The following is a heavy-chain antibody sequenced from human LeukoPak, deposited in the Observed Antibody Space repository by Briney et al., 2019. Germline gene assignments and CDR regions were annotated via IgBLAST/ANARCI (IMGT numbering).Heavy chain of an antibody. CDR2: ISGSGSST. CDR3: AKDSNGWYQRGSNYFDY. CDR1: GFYFSSNW. V-gene: IGHV3-23*01. D-gene: IGHD6-19*01. Sequence: PGGSLRLSCAASGFYFSSNWMHWVRHAPGKGLEWVSTISGSGSSTYYVDSVKGRFTISRDNSKNTLYLQMNSLRAEDTAEYYCAKDSNGWYQRGSNYFDYWGQGTLVTVSS. J-gene: IGHJ4*02.